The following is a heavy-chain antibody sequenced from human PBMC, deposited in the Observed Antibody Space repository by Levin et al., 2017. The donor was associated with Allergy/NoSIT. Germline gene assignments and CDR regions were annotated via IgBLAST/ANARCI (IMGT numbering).Heavy chain of an antibody. CDR3: AVFSLRYGAFDI. V-gene: IGHV4-34*01. CDR1: GGSFSGYY. J-gene: IGHJ3*02. Sequence: SQTFSLTCAVYGGSFSGYYWSWLRQPPGKGLEWIGEINHRGSTTYNPSLKSRVTISVDTSRNQFSVKLNSVTAADTAVYYCAVFSLRYGAFDIWGQGTMVTVSS. CDR2: INHRGST. D-gene: IGHD4-17*01.